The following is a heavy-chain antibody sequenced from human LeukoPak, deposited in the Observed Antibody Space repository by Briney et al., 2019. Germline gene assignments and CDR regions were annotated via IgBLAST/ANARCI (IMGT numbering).Heavy chain of an antibody. CDR1: GGSFSNGGYF. V-gene: IGHV4-31*03. Sequence: PWETLSLTCTVSGGSFSNGGYFWSCIRQHPGKSLVWIGSISYSGSTYYNPSLKSRVTISVDTSKNHFSLKLSSVTAADTAVYYCAREISGYDYVNSYFDYWGQGTLVTVSS. D-gene: IGHD5-12*01. CDR3: AREISGYDYVNSYFDY. J-gene: IGHJ4*02. CDR2: ISYSGST.